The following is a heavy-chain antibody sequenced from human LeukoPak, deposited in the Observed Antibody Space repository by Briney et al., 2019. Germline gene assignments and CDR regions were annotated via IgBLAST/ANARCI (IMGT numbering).Heavy chain of an antibody. D-gene: IGHD3-16*01. CDR1: GFTFSNYW. CDR3: ARTLRGGGALDY. CDR2: VKEDGSEK. V-gene: IGHV3-7*03. J-gene: IGHJ4*02. Sequence: GGSLRLSCAASGFTFSNYWLNWVRQAPGKGLEWVANVKEDGSEKYYVDSVKGRFTISRDNAKNSLFLQMNSLRAEDTAVYYCARTLRGGGALDYWGQGTLVTVSS.